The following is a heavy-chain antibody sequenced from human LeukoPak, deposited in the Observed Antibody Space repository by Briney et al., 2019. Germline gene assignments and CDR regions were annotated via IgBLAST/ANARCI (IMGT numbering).Heavy chain of an antibody. CDR1: GFTFSYA. CDR2: ISGSGGST. J-gene: IGHJ4*02. CDR3: ARAPVTSCRGAFCYPFDY. Sequence: PGGSLRLSCAASGFTFSYAMTWVRQAPGKGLEWVSAISGSGGSTYHADSVRGRFTISRDNSKNTLYLQMNRLRVEDAAVYYCARAPVTSCRGAFCYPFDYWGQGTLVTVSS. V-gene: IGHV3-23*01. D-gene: IGHD2-15*01.